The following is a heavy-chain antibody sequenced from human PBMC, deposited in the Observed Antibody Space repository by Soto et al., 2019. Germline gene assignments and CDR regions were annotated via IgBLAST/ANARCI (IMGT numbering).Heavy chain of an antibody. J-gene: IGHJ3*01. Sequence: YLRLSCSASVFTFSSYSINCVLPSPVKVLEWVSSISSSSSYIYYADSVKGRFTISRDNAKNSLFLQMNTLRAEDTAVYYCARVQRGQLLSSFADAFDVWGQGTMVTVSS. V-gene: IGHV3-21*04. CDR2: ISSSSSYI. CDR1: VFTFSSYS. D-gene: IGHD2-2*01. CDR3: ARVQRGQLLSSFADAFDV.